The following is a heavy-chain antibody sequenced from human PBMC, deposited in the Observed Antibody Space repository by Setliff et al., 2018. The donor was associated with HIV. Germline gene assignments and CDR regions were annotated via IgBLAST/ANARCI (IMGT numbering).Heavy chain of an antibody. CDR3: ARAYFGSGIYY. J-gene: IGHJ4*02. D-gene: IGHD3-10*01. CDR2: IYSSGGT. Sequence: SETLSLTCTVSGGSISSYYWSWIRQPPGKGLEWLGHIYSSGGTNYNPSLKSRVTISVDTSKNQFSLKLYSVTAADTAVYYCARAYFGSGIYYWGQGTLVTV. V-gene: IGHV4-4*09. CDR1: GGSISSYY.